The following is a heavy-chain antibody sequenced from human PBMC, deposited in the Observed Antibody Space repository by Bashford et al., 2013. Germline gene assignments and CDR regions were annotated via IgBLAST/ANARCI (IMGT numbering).Heavy chain of an antibody. J-gene: IGHJ4*02. CDR1: GFTFSSYA. V-gene: IGHV3-23*01. D-gene: IGHD3-22*01. CDR3: ARDLSHYYDTGGYSPSRTTGFDY. Sequence: GGSLRLSCAASGFTFSSYAMSWVRQAPGKGLEWVSAISGSTLYTYYADSVKGRFTISRDNSKNTLYLQMSSLRAEDTAVYYCARDLSHYYDTGGYSPSRTTGFDYWGQGTLVTVSS. CDR2: ISGSTLYT.